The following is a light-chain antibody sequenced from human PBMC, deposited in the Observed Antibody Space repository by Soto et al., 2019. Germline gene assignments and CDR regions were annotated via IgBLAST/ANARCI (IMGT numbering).Light chain of an antibody. CDR3: QQSYSTLTWT. CDR2: AAS. J-gene: IGKJ1*01. V-gene: IGKV1-39*01. Sequence: DIQMPQSPSSLSASVGARVTITCRASQSISSYINWYQQKPRKAPKLLIYAASSSQSGVPSRFSGSGTGTDFTLTISSLQPEDFATYYCQQSYSTLTWTFGQGTKVDIK. CDR1: QSISSY.